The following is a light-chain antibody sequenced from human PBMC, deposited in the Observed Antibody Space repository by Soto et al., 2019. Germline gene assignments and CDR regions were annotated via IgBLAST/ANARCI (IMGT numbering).Light chain of an antibody. J-gene: IGKJ1*01. V-gene: IGKV2-30*01. CDR2: KVS. Sequence: DVVMTQSPLSLPVTLGQPASISCRSSQSLVYSDGNTYLNWFQQRPGQSPRRLIYKVSNRDSGVPDRFSGSGSGKDFTLTISRLEPEDFAVYYCQQYGSSPGTFGQGTKVDIK. CDR3: QQYGSSPGT. CDR1: QSLVYSDGNTY.